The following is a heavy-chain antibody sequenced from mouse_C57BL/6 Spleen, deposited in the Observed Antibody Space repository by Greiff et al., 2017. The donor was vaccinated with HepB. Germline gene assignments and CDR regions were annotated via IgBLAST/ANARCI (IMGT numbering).Heavy chain of an antibody. CDR1: GYAFSSSW. D-gene: IGHD1-1*01. V-gene: IGHV1-82*01. CDR3: ARGGSSYGVYAMDY. J-gene: IGHJ4*01. Sequence: QVQLQQSGPELVKPGASVKISCKASGYAFSSSWMNWVKQRPGKGLEWIGRIYPGDGDTNYNGKFKGKATLTADKSSSTADMQLSSLTSEDSAVYFCARGGSSYGVYAMDYWGQGTSVTVSS. CDR2: IYPGDGDT.